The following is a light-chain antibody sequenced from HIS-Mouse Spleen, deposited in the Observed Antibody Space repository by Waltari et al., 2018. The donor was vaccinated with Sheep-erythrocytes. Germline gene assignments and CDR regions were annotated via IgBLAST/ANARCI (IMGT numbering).Light chain of an antibody. CDR1: SSDVGGYNY. V-gene: IGLV2-8*01. Sequence: QSALTQPPSASGSPGQSVTISCTGTSSDVGGYNYVSWYQQHPGKAPNLMIYEVSKRPSGVPDRFSGSKSGNTASLTVSGLQAEDEADYYCSSYAGSNNWVFGGWTKLTVL. J-gene: IGLJ3*02. CDR3: SSYAGSNNWV. CDR2: EVS.